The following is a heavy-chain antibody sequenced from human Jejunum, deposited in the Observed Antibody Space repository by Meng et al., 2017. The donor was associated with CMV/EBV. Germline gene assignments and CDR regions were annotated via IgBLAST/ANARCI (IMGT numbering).Heavy chain of an antibody. CDR3: SRGPYYYESSGYYGGQSNWFDP. D-gene: IGHD3-22*01. CDR2: VNPSSGST. V-gene: IGHV1-46*01. J-gene: IGHJ5*02. Sequence: RHGVRQGPGQGIEWVWIVNPSSGSTACERKFKSRVTMTKDRSTSTFYRELSSLTSEDTAVYFCSRGPYYYESSGYYGGQSNWFDPWGQGTQVTVSS.